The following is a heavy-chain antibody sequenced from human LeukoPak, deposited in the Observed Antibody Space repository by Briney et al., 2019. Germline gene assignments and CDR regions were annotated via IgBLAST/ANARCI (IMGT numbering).Heavy chain of an antibody. CDR2: ISWDGGST. D-gene: IGHD5-12*01. CDR3: AKDSGAGYYYGMDV. J-gene: IGHJ6*02. Sequence: PGGSLRLSCAASGFTFDDYTMHWVCQAPGKGLEWVSLISWDGGSTYYADSVKGRFTISRDNSKNSLYLQMNSLRTEDTALYYCAKDSGAGYYYGMDVWGQGTTVTVSS. V-gene: IGHV3-43*01. CDR1: GFTFDDYT.